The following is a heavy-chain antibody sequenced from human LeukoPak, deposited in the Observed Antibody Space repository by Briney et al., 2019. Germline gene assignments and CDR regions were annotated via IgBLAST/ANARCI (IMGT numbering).Heavy chain of an antibody. D-gene: IGHD3-10*01. Sequence: SVKVSCKSSGGTFSSYAISWVRQAPGQGLEWMGGIIPMFRTANYARKFQGRVTITADESTSTAYMELSSLRSEDTAVYYCARRVRRGVSHPPHYYYYYAMDVWGKGTTITVSA. CDR3: ARRVRRGVSHPPHYYYYYAMDV. V-gene: IGHV1-69*01. CDR1: GGTFSSYA. CDR2: IIPMFRTA. J-gene: IGHJ6*04.